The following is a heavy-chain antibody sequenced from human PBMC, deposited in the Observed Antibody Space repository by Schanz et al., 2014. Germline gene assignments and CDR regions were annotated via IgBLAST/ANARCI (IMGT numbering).Heavy chain of an antibody. J-gene: IGHJ3*02. CDR1: GFNFSSHW. CDR3: ARKMKVGVYGGKGHDSLDI. Sequence: EEQLVESGGGLVQPGGSLRLSCAASGFNFSSHWMHWVRQDPGKGLVWVARINSVGSNTDYADSVTGRFTISRDNAKNTLYLQMNTLRAEDTAVYYCARKMKVGVYGGKGHDSLDIWGQGTMVTVSS. V-gene: IGHV3-74*02. CDR2: INSVGSNT. D-gene: IGHD3-22*01.